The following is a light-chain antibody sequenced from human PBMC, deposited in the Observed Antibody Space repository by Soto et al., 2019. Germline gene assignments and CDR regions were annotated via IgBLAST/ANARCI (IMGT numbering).Light chain of an antibody. V-gene: IGLV1-40*01. CDR1: NSNIGAGYT. CDR2: GDT. CDR3: QSYDSSLPGLL. Sequence: QSALTQPPSVTGAPGQRVTISCTGSNSNIGAGYTVHWYQQFPGRVPKLLIYGDTNWPSGVPDRFSGSKSGTSASLAITGLQAEDEADYYCQSYDSSLPGLLFGVGTKLTVL. J-gene: IGLJ2*01.